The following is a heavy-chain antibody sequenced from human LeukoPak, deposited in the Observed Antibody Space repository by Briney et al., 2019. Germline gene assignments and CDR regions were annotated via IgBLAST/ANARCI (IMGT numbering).Heavy chain of an antibody. J-gene: IGHJ4*02. CDR2: INTNTGNP. CDR1: GYTFTSYA. Sequence: GASVKVSCKASGYTFTSYAMNWVRQAPGQGLEWMGWINTNTGNPTYAQGFTGRFVFSLDTSVSTAYLQISSLKAGDTAVYYCAREFCGGDCYDWGHLPPADYWGQGTLVTVSS. D-gene: IGHD2-21*02. CDR3: AREFCGGDCYDWGHLPPADY. V-gene: IGHV7-4-1*02.